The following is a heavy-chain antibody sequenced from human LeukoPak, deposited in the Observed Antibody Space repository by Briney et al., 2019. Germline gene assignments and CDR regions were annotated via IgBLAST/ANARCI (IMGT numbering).Heavy chain of an antibody. V-gene: IGHV3-30*04. CDR3: ARTGLRGYSGYDYGSNWFDP. D-gene: IGHD5-12*01. J-gene: IGHJ5*02. CDR2: ISYDGSNK. CDR1: GFTFSSYA. Sequence: GRSLRLSCAASGFTFSSYAMHWVRQAPGKGLEWVAVISYDGSNKYYADSVKGRFTISRDNSKNTLYLQMNSLRAEDTAVYYCARTGLRGYSGYDYGSNWFDPWGQGTLVTVSS.